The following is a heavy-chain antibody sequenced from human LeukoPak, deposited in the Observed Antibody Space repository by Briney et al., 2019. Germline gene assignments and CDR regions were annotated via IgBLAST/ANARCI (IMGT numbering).Heavy chain of an antibody. CDR2: INQGGSVK. J-gene: IGHJ4*02. CDR1: GFSFRDFL. V-gene: IGHV3-7*01. D-gene: IGHD5-12*01. CDR3: ARFGYSGWNLEY. Sequence: PGGSLRLSCAASGFSFRDFLMTWVRQAPGKGLDGVANINQGGSVKYYVDSVKGRFTISRDDAESSLYVQMNSLRDEDTAVYYCARFGYSGWNLEYWGQGTLVTVSS.